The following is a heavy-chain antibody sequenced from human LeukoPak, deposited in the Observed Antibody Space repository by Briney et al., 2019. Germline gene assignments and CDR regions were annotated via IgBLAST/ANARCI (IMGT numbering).Heavy chain of an antibody. D-gene: IGHD2-15*01. CDR2: INPNSGGT. CDR1: GYTFTGYY. J-gene: IGHJ6*03. Sequence: GASVKVSCKASGYTFTGYYMHWVRQAPGQGLEWMGRINPNSGGTNYAQKFQGRVTMTRDTSISTAYMERSRLRTDDTAMYYCARGSLLYCSGGSCQKDYYYYYMDVWGKGTTVTVSS. V-gene: IGHV1-2*06. CDR3: ARGSLLYCSGGSCQKDYYYYYMDV.